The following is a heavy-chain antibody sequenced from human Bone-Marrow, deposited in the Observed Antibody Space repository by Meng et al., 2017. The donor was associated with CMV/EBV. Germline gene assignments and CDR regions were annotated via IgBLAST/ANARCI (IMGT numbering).Heavy chain of an antibody. Sequence: QVQLQQWGAGLLKASETLSLTCAVYGGSFSGYYWSWIRQPPGKGLEWIGEINHSGSTNYNPSLKSRVTISVDTSKNQFSLKLSSVSAADTAVYYCCGRSRQLARVRPFDYWGQGTLVTVSS. CDR1: GGSFSGYY. J-gene: IGHJ4*02. CDR2: INHSGST. CDR3: CGRSRQLARVRPFDY. V-gene: IGHV4-34*01. D-gene: IGHD6-6*01.